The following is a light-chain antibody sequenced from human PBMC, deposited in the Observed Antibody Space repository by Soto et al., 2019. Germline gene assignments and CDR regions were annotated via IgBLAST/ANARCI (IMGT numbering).Light chain of an antibody. Sequence: DIQMTQSPSSLSASVGDRVTITCRASQDISHYLAWYQQKPGKVPKLLIYAASTLQSGVPSRFSGSGSGTDFTLTISSLQPEDVATYYCQKYNSAPWTFGQGTKVEIK. CDR1: QDISHY. CDR2: AAS. CDR3: QKYNSAPWT. V-gene: IGKV1-27*01. J-gene: IGKJ1*01.